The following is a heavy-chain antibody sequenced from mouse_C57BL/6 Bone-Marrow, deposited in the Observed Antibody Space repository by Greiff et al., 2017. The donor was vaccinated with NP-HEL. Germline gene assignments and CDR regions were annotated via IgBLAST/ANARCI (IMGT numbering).Heavy chain of an antibody. CDR1: GYTFTSYW. CDR2: IHPSDSDT. Sequence: VQLQQPGAELVKPGASVKVSCKASGYTFTSYWMHWVKQRPGQGLEWIGRIHPSDSDTNSNQKFKGKATLTVDKSSSTAYMQLSSLTSEDYAGYYCAIENFCSNYEVDYWGQGTTLTVSS. CDR3: AIENFCSNYEVDY. V-gene: IGHV1-74*01. D-gene: IGHD2-5*01. J-gene: IGHJ2*01.